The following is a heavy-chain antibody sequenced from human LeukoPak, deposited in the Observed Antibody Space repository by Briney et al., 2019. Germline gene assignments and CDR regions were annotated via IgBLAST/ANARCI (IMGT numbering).Heavy chain of an antibody. J-gene: IGHJ4*02. V-gene: IGHV3-30*18. Sequence: GGSLRLSCAASGFTFSSYDMHWVRQAPGKGLEWVAVISYDRSNKYYADSVKGRFTISRDNSKNTLYLQMNSLRAEDTAEYYCAKNLYSGSYFGYWGQGTLVTVSS. D-gene: IGHD1-26*01. CDR2: ISYDRSNK. CDR1: GFTFSSYD. CDR3: AKNLYSGSYFGY.